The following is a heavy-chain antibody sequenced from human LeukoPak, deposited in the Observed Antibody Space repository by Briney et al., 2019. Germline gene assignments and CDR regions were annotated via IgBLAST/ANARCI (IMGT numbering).Heavy chain of an antibody. D-gene: IGHD3-22*01. CDR1: GFTFSDYY. Sequence: GGSLRLSCAASGFTFSDYYMSWIRQAPGKGLEWVSYISSSGSTIYYADSVKGRFTISRDNAKNSLYLQMNSLRAEDTAVYYCARGPYYHDSSGYYLGYWGQGTLVTVSS. V-gene: IGHV3-11*01. CDR2: ISSSGSTI. J-gene: IGHJ4*02. CDR3: ARGPYYHDSSGYYLGY.